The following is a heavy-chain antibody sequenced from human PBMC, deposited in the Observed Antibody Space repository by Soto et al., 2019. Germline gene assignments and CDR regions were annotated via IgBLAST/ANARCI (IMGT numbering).Heavy chain of an antibody. CDR3: ARSEVAGTTWFDP. Sequence: QLQLQESGSGLVKPSQTLSLTCAVSGGSISSGGYSWSWIRQPPGKGLEWIGYIYHSGSTYYNPSLKGRVPISVDRSKNQFSLKLSSVTAADTAVYYCARSEVAGTTWFDPWGQGTLVTVSS. CDR2: IYHSGST. D-gene: IGHD1-1*01. V-gene: IGHV4-30-2*01. CDR1: GGSISSGGYS. J-gene: IGHJ5*02.